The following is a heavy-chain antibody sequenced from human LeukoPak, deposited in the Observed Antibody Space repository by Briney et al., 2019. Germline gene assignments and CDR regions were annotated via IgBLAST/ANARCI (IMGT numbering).Heavy chain of an antibody. D-gene: IGHD3-22*01. CDR1: GGSISSSY. Sequence: SETLSLTCTVSGGSISSSYWSWIRQPPGKGLEWIGYIYYSGSTNYNPSLKSRVTISVDTSKNQFSLKLSSVTAADTAVYYCARATYYYDSSGYYSGYYYYYMDVWGKGTTVTVSS. CDR3: ARATYYYDSSGYYSGYYYYYMDV. CDR2: IYYSGST. J-gene: IGHJ6*03. V-gene: IGHV4-59*01.